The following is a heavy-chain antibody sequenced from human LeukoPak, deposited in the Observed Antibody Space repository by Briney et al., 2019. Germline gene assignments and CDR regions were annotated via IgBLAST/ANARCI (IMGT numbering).Heavy chain of an antibody. CDR2: IYHTGSA. V-gene: IGHV4-38-2*01. CDR1: GYSVTSGHY. CDR3: ARYCTSTTCILRGFDY. Sequence: SETLSLTCSVSGYSVTSGHYWGWIRQPPGKGLEWIANIYHTGSAHYNPSLKSRVTISVDTSTNQFSLKLSSVTAADTAVYYCARYCTSTTCILRGFDYWGQGTLVTVSS. J-gene: IGHJ4*02. D-gene: IGHD2-2*01.